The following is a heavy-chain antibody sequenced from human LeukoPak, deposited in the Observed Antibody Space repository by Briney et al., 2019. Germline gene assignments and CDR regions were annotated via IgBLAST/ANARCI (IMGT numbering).Heavy chain of an antibody. CDR2: IWFDGSNK. D-gene: IGHD2/OR15-2a*01. CDR1: RFTFSNYG. J-gene: IGHJ4*02. Sequence: GRSLRLSCSASRFTFSNYGMHWVRQAPGKGLQWVAFIWFDGSNKYYADSVKGRFTISRDNSKNTLYLQINSLKTEDSAMYYCTADLYVSSTYCHDYWGQGTLVTVSS. V-gene: IGHV3-33*01. CDR3: TADLYVSSTYCHDY.